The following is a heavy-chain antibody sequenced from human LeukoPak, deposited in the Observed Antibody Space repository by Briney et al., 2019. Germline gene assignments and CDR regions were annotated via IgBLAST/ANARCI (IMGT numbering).Heavy chain of an antibody. V-gene: IGHV3-23*01. CDR3: AKDRFGGSYGAFDI. Sequence: GGSLRLSCAASGFTFSRYGMSWVRQAPGKGLEWVTCISGSGGSTYNADSVKGRFTISRDNSKNTLYLQMNSLRAEDMAVYYCAKDRFGGSYGAFDIWGQGTMVTVSP. J-gene: IGHJ3*02. D-gene: IGHD3-16*01. CDR2: ISGSGGST. CDR1: GFTFSRYG.